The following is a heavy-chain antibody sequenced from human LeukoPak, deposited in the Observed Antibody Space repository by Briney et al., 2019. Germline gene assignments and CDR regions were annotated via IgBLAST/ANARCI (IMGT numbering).Heavy chain of an antibody. CDR1: GFTFSSYA. V-gene: IGHV3-23*01. J-gene: IGHJ4*02. D-gene: IGHD6-19*01. CDR3: ANKIPQWQVLRGYYYFDY. Sequence: GGSLRLSCAASGFTFSSYAMSWVRQAPGKGLEWVSAISGSGGSTYYADSVKGRFTISRDNSKNTLYLQMNSLRAEDTAVYYCANKIPQWQVLRGYYYFDYWGQGTLVTVSS. CDR2: ISGSGGST.